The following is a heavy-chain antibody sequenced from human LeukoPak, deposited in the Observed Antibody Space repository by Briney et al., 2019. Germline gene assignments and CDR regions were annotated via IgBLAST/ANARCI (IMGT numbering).Heavy chain of an antibody. V-gene: IGHV1-18*01. Sequence: GASVKVSCKASGYTFTSYGISWVRQAPGQGLEWMGWISAYNGNTNYAQKLQGRVTMTTDTSTSTAYMELRSLRSDDTAVYYCVYGYYYDSSGYYYSSVDYWGQGTLVTVSS. CDR1: GYTFTSYG. J-gene: IGHJ4*02. CDR3: VYGYYYDSSGYYYSSVDY. D-gene: IGHD3-22*01. CDR2: ISAYNGNT.